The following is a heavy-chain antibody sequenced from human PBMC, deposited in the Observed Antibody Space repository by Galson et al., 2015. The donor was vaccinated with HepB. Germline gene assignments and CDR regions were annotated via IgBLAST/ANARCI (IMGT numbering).Heavy chain of an antibody. D-gene: IGHD1-20*01. CDR3: ARVMAGYDCAGDY. J-gene: IGHJ4*02. CDR1: GYTFTSYA. CDR2: INTNTGNP. V-gene: IGHV7-4-1*02. Sequence: SVKASCKASGYTFTSYAMNWVRQAPGQGLEWMGWINTNTGNPTYAQGFTGRFVFSLDTSVSTAYLQISSLKAEDTAVYYCARVMAGYDCAGDYWGQGTLVTVSS.